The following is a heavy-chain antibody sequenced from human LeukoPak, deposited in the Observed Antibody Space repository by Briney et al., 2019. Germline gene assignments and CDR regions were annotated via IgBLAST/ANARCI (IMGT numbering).Heavy chain of an antibody. CDR3: AKVDYDSSGYYDY. Sequence: GGSLRLSCAASGFTFDRFTIHWVRQTPGKGLEWVSLINRRGHTFYADSVKGRFTISRDNSRNSVFLQMNSLRAEDTALYYCAKVDYDSSGYYDYWGQGTLVTVSS. V-gene: IGHV3-43*01. J-gene: IGHJ4*02. D-gene: IGHD3-22*01. CDR2: INRRGHT. CDR1: GFTFDRFT.